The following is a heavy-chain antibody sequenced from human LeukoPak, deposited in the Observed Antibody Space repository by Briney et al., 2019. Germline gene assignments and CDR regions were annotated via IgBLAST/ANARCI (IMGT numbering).Heavy chain of an antibody. J-gene: IGHJ5*02. D-gene: IGHD3-9*01. CDR2: IYYSGST. CDR3: ARLEAGILTGYYRLDP. V-gene: IGHV4-59*01. CDR1: GGSISSYY. Sequence: PSETLSLTCTVSGGSISSYYWSWIRQTPGKGLEWIGYIYYSGSTNYNPSLKSRVTISVDTSKNQFSLKLSSVTAADTAVYYCARLEAGILTGYYRLDPWGQGTLVTVSS.